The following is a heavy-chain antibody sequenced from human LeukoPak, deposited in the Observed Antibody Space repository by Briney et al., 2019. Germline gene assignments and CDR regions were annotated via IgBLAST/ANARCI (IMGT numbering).Heavy chain of an antibody. CDR1: GLTFSSYA. Sequence: PGGSLRLSCAASGLTFSSYAMSWVRQAPGKGLEWVSGISGSGGNTNYADSVKGRFTISRDNSKNTLHLQVNSLRAEDTAVYYCAKEGTWGALDYWGQGTPVTVSS. CDR2: ISGSGGNT. CDR3: AKEGTWGALDY. V-gene: IGHV3-23*01. J-gene: IGHJ4*02. D-gene: IGHD3-16*01.